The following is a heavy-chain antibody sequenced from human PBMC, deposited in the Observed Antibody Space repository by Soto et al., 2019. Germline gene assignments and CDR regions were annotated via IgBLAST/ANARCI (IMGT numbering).Heavy chain of an antibody. CDR3: ARSSVAGTWSYYYGMDV. Sequence: PGESLKISCKGSGYSFTSYWIGWVRQMPGKGLEWMGIIYPGDSDTRYSPSFQGQVTISADKSNRTAYLQWSSLKASDTAMYYCARSSVAGTWSYYYGMDVWGQGTTVTVSS. CDR1: GYSFTSYW. D-gene: IGHD6-19*01. V-gene: IGHV5-51*01. J-gene: IGHJ6*02. CDR2: IYPGDSDT.